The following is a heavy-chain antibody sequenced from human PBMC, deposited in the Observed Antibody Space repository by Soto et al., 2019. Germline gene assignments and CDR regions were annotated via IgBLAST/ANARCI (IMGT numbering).Heavy chain of an antibody. CDR2: IFPNGRDK. CDR3: ARPEAYCSGGSCWGEDYYSYYGMDV. J-gene: IGHJ6*01. CDR1: GFNFNTYI. Sequence: GGSLRLSCAASGFNFNTYIMHWVRQAPGKGLEWVAIIFPNGRDKEYADSVKGRFTISRDNSNNRMYLQMDSLRPEDTAVYYCARPEAYCSGGSCWGEDYYSYYGMDVCGQGTTLTVSS. V-gene: IGHV3-30*04. D-gene: IGHD2-15*01.